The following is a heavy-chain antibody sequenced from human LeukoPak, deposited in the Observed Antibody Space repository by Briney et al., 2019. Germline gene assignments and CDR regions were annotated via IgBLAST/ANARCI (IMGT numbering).Heavy chain of an antibody. V-gene: IGHV3-15*01. Sequence: GGSLRLSCAASGFTFSNDWMSWVRQAPGKGLEWVASVKRKGDGGTIDFAALVKGRFTISRDDSKDTLYLQMNSLEIEDAAVYYCTTVGSAWNFDYWGQGTPVTVSS. CDR1: GFTFSNDW. J-gene: IGHJ4*02. D-gene: IGHD6-25*01. CDR2: VKRKGDGGTI. CDR3: TTVGSAWNFDY.